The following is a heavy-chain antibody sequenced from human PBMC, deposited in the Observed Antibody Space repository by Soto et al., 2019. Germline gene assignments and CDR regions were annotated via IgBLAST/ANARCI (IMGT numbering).Heavy chain of an antibody. J-gene: IGHJ4*02. V-gene: IGHV4-39*01. D-gene: IGHD3-22*01. CDR2: IYYSGST. Sequence: SETLSLTCTVSGGSISSSSYYWGWIRQPPGKGLEWIGSIYYSGSTYYNPSLKSRVTISVDTSKNQFSLKLSSVTAADTAVYYCARRSYYDSSGNWDYWGQGTLVTVSS. CDR3: ARRSYYDSSGNWDY. CDR1: GGSISSSSYY.